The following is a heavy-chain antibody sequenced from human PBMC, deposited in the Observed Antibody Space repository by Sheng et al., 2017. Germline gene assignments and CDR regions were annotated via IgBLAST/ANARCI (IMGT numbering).Heavy chain of an antibody. CDR3: SREGSYLDH. D-gene: IGHD1-26*01. V-gene: IGHV3-74*01. Sequence: EVQLVESGGGLVQPGGSREISCAASGFIFSNYWMHWVRQAPGKGLVWVSRINSDGSSTSYADYVKGRFTISRDNAKNTLYLQMNSLRAEDAALYYCSREGSYLDHWGQGTLVTVSS. CDR2: INSDGSST. CDR1: GFIFSNYW. J-gene: IGHJ4*02.